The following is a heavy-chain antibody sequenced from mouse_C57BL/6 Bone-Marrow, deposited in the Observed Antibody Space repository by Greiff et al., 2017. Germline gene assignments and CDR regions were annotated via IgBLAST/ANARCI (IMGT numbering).Heavy chain of an antibody. Sequence: QVQLQQPGAELVMPGASVKLSCKASGYTFTSYWMHWVKQRPGQGLEWIGEIDPSDSYTNYNQKFKGKSTLTVDKSSSTAYMQLSSLTSEGSAVYYCARERGYYGNFYAMEYWGQGASVTVSS. CDR3: ARERGYYGNFYAMEY. CDR1: GYTFTSYW. CDR2: IDPSDSYT. J-gene: IGHJ4*01. D-gene: IGHD2-1*01. V-gene: IGHV1-69*01.